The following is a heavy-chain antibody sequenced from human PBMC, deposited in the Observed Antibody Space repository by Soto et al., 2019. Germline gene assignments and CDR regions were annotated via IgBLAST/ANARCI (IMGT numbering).Heavy chain of an antibody. Sequence: EVQLVESGGGLVKPGGSLRLSCAASGFTFSSYSMNWVRQAPGKGLEWVSSISSSSSYIYYADSVKGRFTISRDNAKNSLYLQMNSLRAEDTAVYYCARDGNRRYSGYYYWGQGTLVTVSS. CDR1: GFTFSSYS. J-gene: IGHJ4*02. V-gene: IGHV3-21*01. CDR2: ISSSSSYI. D-gene: IGHD5-12*01. CDR3: ARDGNRRYSGYYY.